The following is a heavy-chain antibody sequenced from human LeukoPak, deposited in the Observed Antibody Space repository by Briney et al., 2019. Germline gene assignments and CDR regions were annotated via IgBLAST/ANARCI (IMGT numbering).Heavy chain of an antibody. CDR2: IYYNGNT. CDR3: STLVLRPWYFDL. J-gene: IGHJ2*01. D-gene: IGHD3-9*01. CDR1: GGSISSGDYY. Sequence: SQTLSLTCTVSGGSISSGDYYWSWIRQPPGKGLEWIAYIYYNGNTYYNPSLKSRVTISLDTSKNQFSLKLSSVTAADTAVYYCSTLVLRPWYFDLWGRGTLVTVSS. V-gene: IGHV4-30-4*08.